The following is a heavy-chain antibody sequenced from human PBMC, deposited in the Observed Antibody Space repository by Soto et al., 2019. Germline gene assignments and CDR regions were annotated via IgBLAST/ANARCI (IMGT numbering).Heavy chain of an antibody. D-gene: IGHD4-17*01. CDR1: GYSFTSYW. V-gene: IGHV5-51*01. Sequence: PGESLKISCKGSGYSFTSYWIGWVRQVPGKGLEWMGIIYPGDSDTRYSPSFQGQVTISADKSISTAYLQWSSLKASDTAMYYCARHPYGDRYYYGMDVWGQGTTVTVSS. CDR2: IYPGDSDT. J-gene: IGHJ6*02. CDR3: ARHPYGDRYYYGMDV.